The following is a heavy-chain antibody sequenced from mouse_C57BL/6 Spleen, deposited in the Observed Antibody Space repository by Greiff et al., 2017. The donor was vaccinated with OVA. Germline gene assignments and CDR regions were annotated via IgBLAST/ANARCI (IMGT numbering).Heavy chain of an antibody. D-gene: IGHD4-1*01. CDR3: ARGKVTGDLY. Sequence: QVQLKQPGAELVRPGSSVKLSCKASGYTFTSYWMHWVKQRPIQGLEWIGNIDPSDSETHYNQKFKDKATLTVDKSSSTAYMQLSSLTSEDSAVYYCARGKVTGDLYWGQGTTLTVSS. J-gene: IGHJ2*01. CDR2: IDPSDSET. V-gene: IGHV1-52*01. CDR1: GYTFTSYW.